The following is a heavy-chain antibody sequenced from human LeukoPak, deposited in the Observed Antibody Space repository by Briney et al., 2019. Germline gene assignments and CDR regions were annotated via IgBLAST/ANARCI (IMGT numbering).Heavy chain of an antibody. CDR2: TYHRSKWYN. D-gene: IGHD3-22*01. Sequence: SQTLPHTCAISGDTVSRNTAAWTWIRQSPSRGLEWLGRTYHRSKWYNDYAVSVKSRITVNPDTSKNQFSLQLKSVTPEDTAVYFCARQEIEVDDAFDIWGQGTMVTVSS. J-gene: IGHJ3*02. V-gene: IGHV6-1*01. CDR3: ARQEIEVDDAFDI. CDR1: GDTVSRNTAA.